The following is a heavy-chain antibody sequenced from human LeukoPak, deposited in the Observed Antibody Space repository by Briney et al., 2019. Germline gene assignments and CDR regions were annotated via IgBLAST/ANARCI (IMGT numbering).Heavy chain of an antibody. J-gene: IGHJ4*02. V-gene: IGHV3-33*08. Sequence: GGSLRLSCAASGFTFSSYGMHWVRQAPGKGLEWVAVIWYDGSNKYYADSVKGRFTISRDNSKNTLYLQMNSLRAEDTAVYYCARAAVRGYSYGELDYWGQGTLVTVSS. CDR3: ARAAVRGYSYGELDY. D-gene: IGHD5-18*01. CDR1: GFTFSSYG. CDR2: IWYDGSNK.